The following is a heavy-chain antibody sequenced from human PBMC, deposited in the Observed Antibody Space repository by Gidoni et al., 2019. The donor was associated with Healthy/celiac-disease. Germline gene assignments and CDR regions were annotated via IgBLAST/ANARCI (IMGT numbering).Heavy chain of an antibody. J-gene: IGHJ6*02. D-gene: IGHD4-17*01. CDR3: ARVLGVTTYYYYYGMDV. CDR2: IKQDGSEK. CDR1: GFTFSSYW. Sequence: EVQLVESGGGLVQPGGSLRLSCAASGFTFSSYWMSWVRQAPGKGLEWVANIKQDGSEKYYVDSVKGRFTSSRDNAKNSLYLQMNSLRAEDTAVYYCARVLGVTTYYYYYGMDVWGQGTTVTVSS. V-gene: IGHV3-7*01.